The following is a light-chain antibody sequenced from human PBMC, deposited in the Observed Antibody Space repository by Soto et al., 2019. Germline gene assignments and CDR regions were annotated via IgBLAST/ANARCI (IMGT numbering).Light chain of an antibody. Sequence: EIVLTQSPATLYLSPGERATLSCRASQSVSSSYLAWYQQKPGKAPRHLIYGASSRATGIPDRFSGSGSGTDFTLTISRLETEDFEVYYCQKYGSSARTLGQGT. CDR1: QSVSSSY. CDR3: QKYGSSART. J-gene: IGKJ1*01. V-gene: IGKV3-20*01. CDR2: GAS.